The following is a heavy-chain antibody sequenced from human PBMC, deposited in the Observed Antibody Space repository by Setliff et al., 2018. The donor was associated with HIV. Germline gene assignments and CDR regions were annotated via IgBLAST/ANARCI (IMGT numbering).Heavy chain of an antibody. CDR1: GFSFGDCG. D-gene: IGHD6-6*01. J-gene: IGHJ4*02. Sequence: GGSLRLSCAASGFSFGDCGMHWVRHTPGKGLDWVAFIRYDGGDKYYADSVKGRFTISRDNAKNTLYLQMNSLRAEDTAVYYCALTPYSSSSLSYWGQGNLVTAPQ. CDR3: ALTPYSSSSLSY. CDR2: IRYDGGDK. V-gene: IGHV3-30*02.